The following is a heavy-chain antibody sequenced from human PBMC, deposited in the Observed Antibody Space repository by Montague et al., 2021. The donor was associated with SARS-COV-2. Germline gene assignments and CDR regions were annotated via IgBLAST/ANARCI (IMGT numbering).Heavy chain of an antibody. CDR1: GASISSGGYY. D-gene: IGHD3-3*01. J-gene: IGHJ4*02. V-gene: IGHV4-31*03. Sequence: TLSLTCTVSGASISSGGYYWSWIRQHPGKGLEWIGYIYYSGSTYYNPSLKSRVTISVDTSKNQFSLKLSSVTAADTAVYYCARAPATIFGVVKQIDYWGQGTLVTVSS. CDR2: IYYSGST. CDR3: ARAPATIFGVVKQIDY.